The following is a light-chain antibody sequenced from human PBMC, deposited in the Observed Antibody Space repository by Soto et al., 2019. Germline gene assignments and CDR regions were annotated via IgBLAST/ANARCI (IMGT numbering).Light chain of an antibody. Sequence: QSALTQPPSASGTPGQRGTISCSGSSSNIGSKTVNWYQQLPGTVPKLLIYNSYQRPSGVPDRFSGSKSGTSASLAISGLQSEDEADYYCAAWDASLNGYVFGAGTKVTVL. CDR2: NSY. J-gene: IGLJ1*01. CDR3: AAWDASLNGYV. V-gene: IGLV1-44*01. CDR1: SSNIGSKT.